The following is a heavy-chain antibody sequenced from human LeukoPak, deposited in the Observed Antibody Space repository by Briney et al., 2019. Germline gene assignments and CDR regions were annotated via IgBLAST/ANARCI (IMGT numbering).Heavy chain of an antibody. CDR2: TWYDGSNK. CDR3: ARGSNSPSSYYYYYGMDV. D-gene: IGHD2-21*01. V-gene: IGHV3-33*01. J-gene: IGHJ6*02. Sequence: GGSLRLSCAASGFTFSSYGMHWVRQAPGKGLEWVAVTWYDGSNKYYADSVKGRFTISRDNSKNTLYLQMNSLRAEDTAVYYCARGSNSPSSYYYYYGMDVWGQGATVTVSS. CDR1: GFTFSSYG.